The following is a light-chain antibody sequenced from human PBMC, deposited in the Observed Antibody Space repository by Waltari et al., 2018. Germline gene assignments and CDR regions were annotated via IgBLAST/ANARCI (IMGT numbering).Light chain of an antibody. V-gene: IGKV1-39*01. Sequence: DIQMTQSPSSLSASVGDRVTITCRASQSISNFLNWYQQKPGEAPKLLIYSASTLQSGVPSRFSGAGSGTDFSLTIISLQPEDFASYYCQQSSTTPSTFGQGPSWRSN. J-gene: IGKJ2*01. CDR1: QSISNF. CDR3: QQSSTTPST. CDR2: SAS.